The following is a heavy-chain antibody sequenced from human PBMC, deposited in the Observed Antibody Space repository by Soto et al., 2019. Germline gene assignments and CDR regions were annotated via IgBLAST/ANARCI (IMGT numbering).Heavy chain of an antibody. J-gene: IGHJ3*02. Sequence: SETLSLTCGVDGGSFSGYYWSCIRQPPGKGLEWIGEINHSGSTNYNPSLKSRVTISVDTSKNQFSLKLSSVTAADTAVYYCARERRITMIVVSRAAFDIWGQGTMVTVSS. CDR3: ARERRITMIVVSRAAFDI. V-gene: IGHV4-34*01. CDR1: GGSFSGYY. CDR2: INHSGST. D-gene: IGHD3-22*01.